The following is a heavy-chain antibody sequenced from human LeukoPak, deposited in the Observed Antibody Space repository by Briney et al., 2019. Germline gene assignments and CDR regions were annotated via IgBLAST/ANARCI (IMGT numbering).Heavy chain of an antibody. CDR1: GFTFSSYS. Sequence: PGGSLRLSCAASGFTFSSYSMNWVRQAPGKGLEWVANIKQDGSEKYYVDSVKGRFTISRDNAKNSLYLQMNSLRAEDTAVYYCARVRRTAAGTAVWFDYWGQGTLVTVSS. V-gene: IGHV3-7*01. J-gene: IGHJ4*02. CDR2: IKQDGSEK. CDR3: ARVRRTAAGTAVWFDY. D-gene: IGHD6-13*01.